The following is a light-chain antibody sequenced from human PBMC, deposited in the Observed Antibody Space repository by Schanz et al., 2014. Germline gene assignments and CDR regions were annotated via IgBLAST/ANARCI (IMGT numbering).Light chain of an antibody. CDR1: NIGSKS. CDR2: DDY. J-gene: IGLJ2*01. V-gene: IGLV3-21*02. CDR3: HLWDATNDHL. Sequence: SYELTQPPSVSVAPGQTARITCGGNNIGSKSVHWYQQKPGQAPVLVVYDDYDRPSGIPERFSGSNSGNTATLTISRVEAGDEADYYCHLWDATNDHLFGGGTKLTVL.